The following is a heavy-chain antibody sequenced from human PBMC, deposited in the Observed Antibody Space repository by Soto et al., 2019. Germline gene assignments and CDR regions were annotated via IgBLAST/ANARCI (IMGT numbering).Heavy chain of an antibody. V-gene: IGHV4-4*02. D-gene: IGHD1-20*01. CDR3: ARGGITAVRNYYFDH. CDR2: IHHSGPT. CDR1: GDSISSSEW. Sequence: QVQLQELGPGLVKPSGIVSLNCKVSGDSISSSEWWSWVRQPPGKRLEWIAEIHHSGPTNYNPSLQSRVTITVDKSKNQISLRLSTVTAADTAVYYCARGGITAVRNYYFDHWGQGTLVTVSS. J-gene: IGHJ4*02.